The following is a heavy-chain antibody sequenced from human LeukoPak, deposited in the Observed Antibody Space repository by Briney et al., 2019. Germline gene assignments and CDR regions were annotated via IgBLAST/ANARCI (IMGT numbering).Heavy chain of an antibody. J-gene: IGHJ2*01. CDR2: ISSPSSTI. D-gene: IGHD2-21*01. Sequence: PGGSLRLSCAASGFTFSGYSMNWVRQAPGKGLEWLSYISSPSSTIYYADSVRGRFTISRDNAKNSLYLQMNSLRAEDAAIYYCASAYLLPSIPYWYFDLWGRGTLVTVSS. CDR1: GFTFSGYS. V-gene: IGHV3-48*04. CDR3: ASAYLLPSIPYWYFDL.